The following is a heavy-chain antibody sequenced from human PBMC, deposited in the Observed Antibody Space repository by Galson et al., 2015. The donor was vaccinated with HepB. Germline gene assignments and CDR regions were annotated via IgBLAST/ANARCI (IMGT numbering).Heavy chain of an antibody. Sequence: SLRLSCAASGFTFSSYSMNWVRQAPGKGLEWVSYISSSSSTIYYADSVKGRFTISRDNAKNSLYLQMNSLRDEDTAVYYCARDLSHGGWYGGGYYFDYWGQGTLVTVSS. CDR2: ISSSSSTI. V-gene: IGHV3-48*02. CDR3: ARDLSHGGWYGGGYYFDY. J-gene: IGHJ4*02. CDR1: GFTFSSYS. D-gene: IGHD6-19*01.